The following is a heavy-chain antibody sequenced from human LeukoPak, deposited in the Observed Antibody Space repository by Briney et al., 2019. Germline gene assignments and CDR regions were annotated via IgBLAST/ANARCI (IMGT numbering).Heavy chain of an antibody. CDR1: GFTFSSYA. CDR3: AKVGPREPAVYYFDY. V-gene: IGHV3-23*01. Sequence: GGSLRLSCAASGFTFSSYAMSWVRQAPGKGLEWVSAISGSGGSTYYADSVKGRFTISRDNSKNTLYLQMNSLKAEDTAVYYCAKVGPREPAVYYFDYWGQGTLVTVSS. J-gene: IGHJ4*02. D-gene: IGHD2-2*01. CDR2: ISGSGGST.